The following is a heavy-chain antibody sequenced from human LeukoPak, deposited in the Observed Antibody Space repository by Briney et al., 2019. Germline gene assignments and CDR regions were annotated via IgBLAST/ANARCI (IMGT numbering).Heavy chain of an antibody. CDR3: ARDYGVVVVPAAMQRAYYYGMDV. Sequence: ASVKVSCKASGYTFTSYYMHWVRQAPGQGLEWMGIINPSGGSTSYAQKLQGRVTMTTDTSTSTAYMELRSLRSDDTAVYYCARDYGVVVVPAAMQRAYYYGMDVWGQGTTVTVSS. CDR2: INPSGGST. J-gene: IGHJ6*02. CDR1: GYTFTSYY. V-gene: IGHV1-46*01. D-gene: IGHD2-2*01.